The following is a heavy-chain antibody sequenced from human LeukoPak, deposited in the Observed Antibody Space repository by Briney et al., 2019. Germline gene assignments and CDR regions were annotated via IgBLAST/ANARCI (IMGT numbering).Heavy chain of an antibody. D-gene: IGHD3-22*01. J-gene: IGHJ4*02. Sequence: GSPRLSCAASGFTFTAFSMSWVRQAPGKALEWVSSIRSESTFTSYSDSVKGRFTISRDNAKNSLHLQMNSLRAEDTAVYFCARVDFGDYFDTSDYHFFDFWGQGTLVTVSS. CDR1: GFTFTAFS. CDR2: IRSESTFT. CDR3: ARVDFGDYFDTSDYHFFDF. V-gene: IGHV3-21*06.